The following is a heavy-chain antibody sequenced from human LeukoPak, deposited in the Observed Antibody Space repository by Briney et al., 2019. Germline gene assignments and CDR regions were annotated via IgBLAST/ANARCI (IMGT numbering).Heavy chain of an antibody. D-gene: IGHD3-10*01. J-gene: IGHJ4*02. V-gene: IGHV3-23*01. CDR3: AKPQTGWFREDY. CDR2: ISGSGGST. CDR1: GFTFSSYS. Sequence: GGSLRLSCAASGFTFSSYSMTWFRQAPGKGLEWVSAISGSGGSTYYADSVKGRFTISRDNSKNTLYLQMNSLRAEDTAVYYCAKPQTGWFREDYWGQGTLVTVSS.